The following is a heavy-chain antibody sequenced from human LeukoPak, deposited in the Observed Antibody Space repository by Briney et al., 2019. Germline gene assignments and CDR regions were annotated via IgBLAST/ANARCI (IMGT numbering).Heavy chain of an antibody. D-gene: IGHD4-11*01. J-gene: IGHJ6*03. CDR2: IYYSGST. V-gene: IGHV4-31*03. Sequence: SQTLSLTCTVSGGSISSGGYYWSWIRQHPGKGLEWIGYIYYSGSTYYNPSLKSRVTISVDTSKNQFSLKLSSVTAADTAVYYCARRRVVTTVTRNYYYMDVWGKGTTVTVSS. CDR1: GGSISSGGYY. CDR3: ARRRVVTTVTRNYYYMDV.